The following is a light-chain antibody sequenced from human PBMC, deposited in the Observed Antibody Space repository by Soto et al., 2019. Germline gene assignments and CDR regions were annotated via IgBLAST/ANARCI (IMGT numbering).Light chain of an antibody. Sequence: VLPQSPGTLSLSPGERATLSCRASETIVNNNLAWYQQRPGQAPRLLISGASNRATGVPERFSGSGSGSDVTLTIYRREPEEFAVFYCQHYGYSPPEYPFGQGTKREIK. CDR3: QHYGYSPPEYP. J-gene: IGKJ2*01. CDR1: ETIVNNN. CDR2: GAS. V-gene: IGKV3-20*01.